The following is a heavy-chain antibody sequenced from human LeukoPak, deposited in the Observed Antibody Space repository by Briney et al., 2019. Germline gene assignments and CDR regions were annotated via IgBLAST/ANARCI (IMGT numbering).Heavy chain of an antibody. V-gene: IGHV1-18*01. CDR1: GYTFTSYG. D-gene: IGHD1-1*01. CDR3: ARLLTNWSRFDY. J-gene: IGHJ4*02. Sequence: ASVKVSCKASGYTFTSYGISWVRQAPGQGLEWMGWISAYNGNTNYAQKLQGRVTMTTDTSTSTAHMELRSLRSDDTAVYYCARLLTNWSRFDYWGQGTLVTVSS. CDR2: ISAYNGNT.